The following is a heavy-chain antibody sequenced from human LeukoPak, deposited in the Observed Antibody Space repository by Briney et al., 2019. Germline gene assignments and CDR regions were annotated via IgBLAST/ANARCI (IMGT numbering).Heavy chain of an antibody. V-gene: IGHV3-30*02. Sequence: GGSLRLSCAASGFTFSSYGNHWVRQAPGKGLEWVAFIRYDGSNKYYADSVKGRFTISRDNSKNTLYLQMNSLRAEDTAVYYCATGSGSTSCRLRVCYFDYWGHGTLVTVSS. J-gene: IGHJ4*01. CDR1: GFTFSSYG. CDR3: ATGSGSTSCRLRVCYFDY. CDR2: IRYDGSNK. D-gene: IGHD2-2*01.